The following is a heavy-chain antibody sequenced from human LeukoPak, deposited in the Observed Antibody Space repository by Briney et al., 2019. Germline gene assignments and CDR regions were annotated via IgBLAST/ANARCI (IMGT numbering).Heavy chain of an antibody. D-gene: IGHD3-10*01. J-gene: IGHJ1*01. CDR1: GITFSGAW. CDR3: ARVSGPGMNEYYHL. V-gene: IGHV3-74*01. Sequence: PGGSLRLSCAASGITFSGAWMHWVRQAPGKGLVWGSRINDDGSFRRYVNSVKGRFTISRDNAKNTLFLQMDSLRAEDTAVYYCARVSGPGMNEYYHLWGQGTLVTVSS. CDR2: INDDGSFR.